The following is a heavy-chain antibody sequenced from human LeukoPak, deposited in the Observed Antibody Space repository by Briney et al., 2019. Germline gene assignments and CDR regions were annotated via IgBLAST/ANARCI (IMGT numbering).Heavy chain of an antibody. D-gene: IGHD6-6*01. Sequence: GGSPRLSCAASGFTFNNYAMSWVRQAPGKGLEWVSVISGGGGTTFYADSVKGRFTISRDNPKNTVYLQVTSLRAEDTAVYYCVKGSDIAASYNWFDPWGQGILVTVSS. CDR2: ISGGGGTT. V-gene: IGHV3-23*01. CDR3: VKGSDIAASYNWFDP. CDR1: GFTFNNYA. J-gene: IGHJ5*02.